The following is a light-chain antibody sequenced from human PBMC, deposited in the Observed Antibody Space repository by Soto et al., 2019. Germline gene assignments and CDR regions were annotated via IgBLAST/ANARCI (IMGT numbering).Light chain of an antibody. CDR3: CSYAGSSTPVV. J-gene: IGLJ2*01. Sequence: QSVLTQPASVSGSPGQTITISCTGTSSDVGSYNLVSWYQQHPGKAPKLMIYEVSKRPSGVSNRSSGSKSGNTASLTISGLQAEDEADYYCCSYAGSSTPVVFGGGTKVTVL. V-gene: IGLV2-23*02. CDR2: EVS. CDR1: SSDVGSYNL.